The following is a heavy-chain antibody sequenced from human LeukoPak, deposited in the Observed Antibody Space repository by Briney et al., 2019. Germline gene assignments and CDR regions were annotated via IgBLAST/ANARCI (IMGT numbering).Heavy chain of an antibody. CDR3: ARGGWKLGADY. D-gene: IGHD4-23*01. V-gene: IGHV4-59*01. Sequence: SETLSLTCTVSGGSISSYYWSWIRQPPGKGLEWIGYVYYSGSANYNPSLKSRVAISVDTSKNQFSLKLSSVTAADTAVYYCARGGWKLGADYWGQGTLVTVSP. CDR2: VYYSGSA. J-gene: IGHJ4*02. CDR1: GGSISSYY.